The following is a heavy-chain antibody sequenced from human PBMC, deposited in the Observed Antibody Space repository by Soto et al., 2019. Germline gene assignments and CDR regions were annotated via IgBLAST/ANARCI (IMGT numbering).Heavy chain of an antibody. CDR1: GFTFSSYG. V-gene: IGHV3-30*18. J-gene: IGHJ4*02. D-gene: IGHD3-22*01. CDR2: VSYDGSNK. CDR3: AKDTYYYDRSGYYTYDH. Sequence: QVQLVESGGGVVQPGRSLRLSCAASGFTFSSYGVHWVRQAPGKGLEWVASVSYDGSNKHYADSVKGRFTISRDNSRNPLDLQMNSLRAEDTAVYYCAKDTYYYDRSGYYTYDHWGQGTQVTVSS.